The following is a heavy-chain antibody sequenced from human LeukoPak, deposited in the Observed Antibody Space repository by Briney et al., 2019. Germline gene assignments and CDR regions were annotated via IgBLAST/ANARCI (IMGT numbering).Heavy chain of an antibody. CDR1: GFTFSDYY. D-gene: IGHD3-22*01. V-gene: IGHV3-11*04. J-gene: IGHJ4*02. CDR2: ISSSGSTI. Sequence: GGSLRLSCAASGFTFSDYYMSWIRQAPGKGLEWVSYISSSGSTIYYADSVKGRFTISRDNAKNSLYLQMNSLRAEDTAVYYCARGHDSSGYYYPWYYFDYWGQGTLVTVSS. CDR3: ARGHDSSGYYYPWYYFDY.